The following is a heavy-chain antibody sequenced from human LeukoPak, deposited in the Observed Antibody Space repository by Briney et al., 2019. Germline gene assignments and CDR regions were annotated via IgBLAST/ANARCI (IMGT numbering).Heavy chain of an antibody. CDR1: GFTFSDYY. J-gene: IGHJ4*02. CDR3: AKPYYYDSSGPLYYFDY. Sequence: GGSLRLSCAASGFTFSDYYMSWIRQAPGKGLEWVSYISSSGSTIYYADSVKGRFTISRDNSKNTLYLQMNSLRAEDTAVYYCAKPYYYDSSGPLYYFDYWGQGPLVTVSS. D-gene: IGHD3-22*01. V-gene: IGHV3-11*01. CDR2: ISSSGSTI.